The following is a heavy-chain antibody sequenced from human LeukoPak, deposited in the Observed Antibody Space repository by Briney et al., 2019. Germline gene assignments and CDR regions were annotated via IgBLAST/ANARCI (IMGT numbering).Heavy chain of an antibody. Sequence: GGSLRLSCAASGFTFSSYEMNWVRQAPGKGLEWVSSISSSSSYIYYADSVKGRFTISRDNAKNSLYLQMNSLRAEDTAVYYCARPNPNSSGYYRPPLDYYYGMDVWGQGTTVTVSS. V-gene: IGHV3-21*01. CDR2: ISSSSSYI. CDR1: GFTFSSYE. J-gene: IGHJ6*02. CDR3: ARPNPNSSGYYRPPLDYYYGMDV. D-gene: IGHD3-22*01.